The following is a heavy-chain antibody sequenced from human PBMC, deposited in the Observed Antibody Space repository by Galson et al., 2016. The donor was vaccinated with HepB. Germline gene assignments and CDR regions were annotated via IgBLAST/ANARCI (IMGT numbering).Heavy chain of an antibody. CDR2: VTHTGST. CDR3: ARGFPKAVRHGMADAYQMLLRRQPGGRTQYCYFDS. D-gene: IGHD2-2*01. V-gene: IGHV4-34*01. J-gene: IGHJ2*01. Sequence: SETLSLTCAVYGGSFSDYYWTWIRQPPGKGLEWIAEVTHTGSTNYSPSLKGRVSMSMDTSKNQFSLKMTSMTAADTAVYYCARGFPKAVRHGMADAYQMLLRRQPGGRTQYCYFDSWGRGTLVTVSS. CDR1: GGSFSDYY.